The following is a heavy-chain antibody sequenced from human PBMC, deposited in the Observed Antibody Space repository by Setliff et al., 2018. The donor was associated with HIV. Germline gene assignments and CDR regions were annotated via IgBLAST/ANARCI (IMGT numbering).Heavy chain of an antibody. J-gene: IGHJ5*02. V-gene: IGHV4-34*01. CDR3: ARVKSIKTTLVRLWPRFDL. CDR1: SESLTRYD. D-gene: IGHD3-10*01. Sequence: KPSETLSLTCAVYSESLTRYDWAWIRQSPEKGLEWIGEIDDSGSIIYNPSLQSRVTMSVDTSKNQFSLKVRSLAAADTGLYYCARVKSIKTTLVRLWPRFDLWGQGTQVTAPQ. CDR2: IDDSGSI.